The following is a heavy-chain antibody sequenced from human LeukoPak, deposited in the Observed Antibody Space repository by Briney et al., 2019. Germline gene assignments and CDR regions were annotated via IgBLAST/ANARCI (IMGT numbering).Heavy chain of an antibody. CDR1: GFTFSSYG. Sequence: PGGSLRLSCAASGFTFSSYGMHWVRQAPGKGLEWVVVIWYDGSNKYYADSVKGRFTISRDNSKNTLYLQMNSLRAEDTAVYYCARAGSGSTSSYSFDYWGQGTLVTVSS. CDR3: ARAGSGSTSSYSFDY. D-gene: IGHD2-2*01. V-gene: IGHV3-33*01. CDR2: IWYDGSNK. J-gene: IGHJ4*02.